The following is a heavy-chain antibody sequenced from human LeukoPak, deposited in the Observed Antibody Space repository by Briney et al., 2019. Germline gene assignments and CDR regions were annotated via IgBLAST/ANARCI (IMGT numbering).Heavy chain of an antibody. D-gene: IGHD4-17*01. Sequence: PSETLSLTCTVSGGSISSHYWSWIRQPPGKGPEWIGYIYYSGSTNYNPSLKSRVTISVDTSKNQFSLKLSSVTAADTAVYYCARDGYGDYFDYWGQGTLVTVSS. CDR2: IYYSGST. CDR3: ARDGYGDYFDY. CDR1: GGSISSHY. V-gene: IGHV4-59*11. J-gene: IGHJ4*02.